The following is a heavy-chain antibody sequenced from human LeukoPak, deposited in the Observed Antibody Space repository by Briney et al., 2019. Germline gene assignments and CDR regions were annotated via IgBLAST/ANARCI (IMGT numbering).Heavy chain of an antibody. D-gene: IGHD1-26*01. CDR2: VSTYNDKK. Sequence: ASVKVSCKTSGYRFTSYGISWVRQAPGQGLEWMGWVSTYNDKKDYAQKFQGRVIMTTDTSTTTAYMELGSLRSDDTAVYYCARHSGSYAFDYWGPGTLVTVSS. J-gene: IGHJ4*02. V-gene: IGHV1-18*01. CDR3: ARHSGSYAFDY. CDR1: GYRFTSYG.